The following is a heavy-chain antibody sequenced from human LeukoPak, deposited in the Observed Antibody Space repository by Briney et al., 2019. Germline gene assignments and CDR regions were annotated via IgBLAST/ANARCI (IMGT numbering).Heavy chain of an antibody. D-gene: IGHD3-22*01. V-gene: IGHV1-69*05. J-gene: IGHJ4*02. CDR2: IIPIFGTA. Sequence: SVKVSCKASGGTFSSYAISWVRQAPGQGLEWMGGIIPIFGTANYAQKFQGRVTITTDESTSTAYMELSSLRSEDTAVYHCARDREATYDSSGYYDYWGQGTLVTASS. CDR1: GGTFSSYA. CDR3: ARDREATYDSSGYYDY.